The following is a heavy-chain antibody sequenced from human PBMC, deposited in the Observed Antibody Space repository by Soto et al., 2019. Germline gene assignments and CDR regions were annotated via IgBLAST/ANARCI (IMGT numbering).Heavy chain of an antibody. V-gene: IGHV4-34*01. Sequence: SETLSLTCAVYGGSFSGYYWSWIRQPPGKGLEWIGEINHSGSTNYNPSLKSRVTISVDTSKNQFSLKLSSVTAADTAVYYCARDRGNWNYWYYYNMDVWGKGPTVTVSS. CDR1: GGSFSGYY. CDR3: ARDRGNWNYWYYYNMDV. CDR2: INHSGST. J-gene: IGHJ6*03. D-gene: IGHD1-7*01.